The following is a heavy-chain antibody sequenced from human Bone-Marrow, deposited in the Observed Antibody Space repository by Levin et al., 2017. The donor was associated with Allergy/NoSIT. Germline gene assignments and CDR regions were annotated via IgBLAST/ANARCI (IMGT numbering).Heavy chain of an antibody. CDR3: ATFSSMRHDAFDI. D-gene: IGHD2-8*01. CDR2: IIPILGIA. CDR1: GGTFSSYP. V-gene: IGHV1-69*02. J-gene: IGHJ3*02. Sequence: SVKVSCKASGGTFSSYPISWVRQAPGQGLEWMGRIIPILGIANYAQKFQGRVTITADKSTSTAYMELSSLRSEDTAVYYCATFSSMRHDAFDIWGQGTMVTVSS.